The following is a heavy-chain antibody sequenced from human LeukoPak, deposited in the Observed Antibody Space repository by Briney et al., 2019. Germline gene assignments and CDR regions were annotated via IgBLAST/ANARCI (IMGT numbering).Heavy chain of an antibody. Sequence: PGGSLRLSCAASGFTFSSYAMHWVRQAPGKGLEWVAVISYDGSNKYYTDSVKGRFTISRDNSKNTLYLQMNSLRAEATAVYYCASDTGSGSHRTYGMDVWGQGTTVTVSS. J-gene: IGHJ6*02. D-gene: IGHD3-10*01. CDR3: ASDTGSGSHRTYGMDV. V-gene: IGHV3-30-3*01. CDR1: GFTFSSYA. CDR2: ISYDGSNK.